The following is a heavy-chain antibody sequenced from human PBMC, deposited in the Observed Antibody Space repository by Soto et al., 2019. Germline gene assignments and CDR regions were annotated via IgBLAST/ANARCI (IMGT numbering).Heavy chain of an antibody. J-gene: IGHJ3*01. V-gene: IGHV2-5*02. CDR1: GVSLSTNGVS. D-gene: IGHD2-2*01. CDR2: IYWDDDK. CDR3: THSILVEPTTRNAFDV. Sequence: QITLKESGPTLVKPTQTLTLTCTFSGVSLSTNGVSVGWIRQPPGKALEWLALIYWDDDKRYSPSLKSRLIITKDTSKTQFVLVMTNMDHLDTATYYCTHSILVEPTTRNAFDVWGQGTMVTVSS.